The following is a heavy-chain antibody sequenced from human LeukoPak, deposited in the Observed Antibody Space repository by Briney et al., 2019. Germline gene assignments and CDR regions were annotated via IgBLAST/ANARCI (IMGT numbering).Heavy chain of an antibody. Sequence: PGGSLRLSCAASGFTFSSYGMHWVRQTPGKGLEWVAFIRYDGSNKYYADSVKGRFTISRDNSKNTLYLQMNSLSAEDTAVYYCAKEGTRAGYEVKELDYWGQGTLVTVSS. CDR1: GFTFSSYG. CDR3: AKEGTRAGYEVKELDY. J-gene: IGHJ4*02. V-gene: IGHV3-30*02. CDR2: IRYDGSNK. D-gene: IGHD3-10*01.